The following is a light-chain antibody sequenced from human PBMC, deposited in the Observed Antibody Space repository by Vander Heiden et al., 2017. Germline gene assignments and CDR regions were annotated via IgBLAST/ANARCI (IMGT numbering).Light chain of an antibody. J-gene: IGLJ2*01. CDR3: RSYTSSNSVV. V-gene: IGLV2-14*01. CDR1: SSDIGGYNY. CDR2: DVS. Sequence: ALTQPASVSGSPGQSTTIPCTGASSDIGGYNYVSWYQQHPGKAPKLMIYDVSNRPSGVSNRFSGSKSGNTASLTISGLQAEDEADYYCRSYTSSNSVVFGGGTKLTVL.